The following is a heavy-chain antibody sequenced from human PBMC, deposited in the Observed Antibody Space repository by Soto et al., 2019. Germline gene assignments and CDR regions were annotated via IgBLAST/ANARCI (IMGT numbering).Heavy chain of an antibody. V-gene: IGHV4-61*08. CDR2: IYYSGST. D-gene: IGHD6-13*01. CDR1: GGSISSGGYS. J-gene: IGHJ5*02. Sequence: SETLSLTCAVSGGSISSGGYSWSWIRQPPRKAPEWIAYIYYSGSTNYNPSLRSRVTISVDTSRNQFSLKMTSLTAADTAVYYCAKGGPSSQWFDPWGLGTLVTVSS. CDR3: AKGGPSSQWFDP.